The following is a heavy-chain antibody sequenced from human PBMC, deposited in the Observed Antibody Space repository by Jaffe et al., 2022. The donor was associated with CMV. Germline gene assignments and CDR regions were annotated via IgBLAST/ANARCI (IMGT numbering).Heavy chain of an antibody. Sequence: EVQLVQSGAEVKKPGESVRMSCKGSGYTFTNYWIGWVRQMPGKGLEWMGIINPADSEIRYSPSFQGQVIISADKSISTAYLQLGGLKASDTAMYYCARRPNFYYYMDIWGKGTTVTVSS. CDR3: ARRPNFYYYMDI. V-gene: IGHV5-51*01. CDR1: GYTFTNYW. CDR2: INPADSEI. J-gene: IGHJ6*03.